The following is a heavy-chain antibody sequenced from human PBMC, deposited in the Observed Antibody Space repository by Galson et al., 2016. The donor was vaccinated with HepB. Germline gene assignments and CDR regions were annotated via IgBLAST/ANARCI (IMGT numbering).Heavy chain of an antibody. CDR1: GDSMIPSF. J-gene: IGHJ4*02. Sequence: SETLSLTCSVSGDSMIPSFWTWIRQPAGKGLEWLGRIYSTGDTNYSPSLVSRVTMLVDTSKNQFSLRLDSLTAADTAVYYCARESVSIAALDSWGQGILVTVSS. CDR3: ARESVSIAALDS. CDR2: IYSTGDT. D-gene: IGHD6-6*01. V-gene: IGHV4-4*07.